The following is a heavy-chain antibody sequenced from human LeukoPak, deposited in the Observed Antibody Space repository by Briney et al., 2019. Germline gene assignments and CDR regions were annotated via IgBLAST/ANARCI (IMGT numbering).Heavy chain of an antibody. CDR2: IRKKPNSYTT. D-gene: IGHD1-20*01. V-gene: IGHV3-72*01. J-gene: IGHJ3*01. CDR1: GFTFSDHF. CDR3: ARVSAITGATDALDF. Sequence: GGSLRLSCAASGFTFSDHFMAWVRQAPGKGLEWVGRIRKKPNSYTTEYAASVKGRFTFSRDDSKNSLYLQMNSLEAEDTAVYYCARVSAITGATDALDFWGQGTMVTVSS.